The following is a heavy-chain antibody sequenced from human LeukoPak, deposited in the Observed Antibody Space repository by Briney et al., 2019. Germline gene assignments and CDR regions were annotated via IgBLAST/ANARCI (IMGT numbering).Heavy chain of an antibody. CDR1: GFVVSSNY. Sequence: GGSLRLSCAASGFVVSSNYMSWVRQAPGKGLEWVSVIYSGGNTYYADSVKGRFTISRDNSKNTLYLQMNSLRAEDTAVYYCARGHNWFDPWGQGTLVTVSS. CDR3: ARGHNWFDP. V-gene: IGHV3-53*01. J-gene: IGHJ5*02. CDR2: IYSGGNT.